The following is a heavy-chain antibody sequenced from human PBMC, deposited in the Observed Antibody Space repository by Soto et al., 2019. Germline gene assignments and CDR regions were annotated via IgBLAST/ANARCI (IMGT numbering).Heavy chain of an antibody. CDR2: ISPRGDNI. D-gene: IGHD6-25*01. J-gene: IGHJ2*01. CDR1: GLSLANFP. Sequence: PWLSLRLSCLACGLSLANFPMNRVRQTPGKGPEWSSYISPRGDNIYYIECVKGRFTISRDTARNLLYLQMHSLRDEDAAPYHCAKGPLANSGWHYCFGPRGR. CDR3: AKGPLANSGWHYCFGP. V-gene: IGHV3-48*02.